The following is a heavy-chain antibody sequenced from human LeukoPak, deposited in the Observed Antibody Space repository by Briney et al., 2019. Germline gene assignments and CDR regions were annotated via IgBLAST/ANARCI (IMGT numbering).Heavy chain of an antibody. CDR3: ARGARFRSYGSGTYYSSLPFDP. J-gene: IGHJ5*02. D-gene: IGHD3-10*01. Sequence: ASVKVSCKASGYTFTSYTMHLVRQAPGQRLEWMGWINTGNGNTKYSQEFQGRVTITRDTSASTAYMELRSLRSEDMAVYYCARGARFRSYGSGTYYSSLPFDPWGQGTLVSVS. V-gene: IGHV1-3*03. CDR2: INTGNGNT. CDR1: GYTFTSYT.